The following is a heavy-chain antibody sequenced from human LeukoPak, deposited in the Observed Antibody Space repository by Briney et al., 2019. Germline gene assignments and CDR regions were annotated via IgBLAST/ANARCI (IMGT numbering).Heavy chain of an antibody. J-gene: IGHJ4*02. V-gene: IGHV3-23*01. D-gene: IGHD4-17*01. CDR3: AKGIERTTVTTFDY. CDR2: ISDSGYTT. Sequence: GGSLRLSCAASGFSFSRYGMTWVRQAPGKGLEWVSGISDSGYTTYYADSVKGRFTISRDNSKYTLYLQMNSLRAEDTAGYYCAKGIERTTVTTFDYWGQGTLVTVSS. CDR1: GFSFSRYG.